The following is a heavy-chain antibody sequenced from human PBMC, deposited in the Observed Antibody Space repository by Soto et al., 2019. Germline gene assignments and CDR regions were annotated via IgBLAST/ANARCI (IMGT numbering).Heavy chain of an antibody. CDR3: ARHRYCSSTSCYAGWGYGMDF. D-gene: IGHD2-2*01. J-gene: IGHJ6*02. Sequence: PRESLKISCKGSGYSFTSYWISWVRQMPGKGLEWMGRIDPSDSYTNYSPSFQGHVTISADKSISTAYLQWSSLKASDTAMYYCARHRYCSSTSCYAGWGYGMDFRDQGTTGTVSS. CDR1: GYSFTSYW. CDR2: IDPSDSYT. V-gene: IGHV5-10-1*01.